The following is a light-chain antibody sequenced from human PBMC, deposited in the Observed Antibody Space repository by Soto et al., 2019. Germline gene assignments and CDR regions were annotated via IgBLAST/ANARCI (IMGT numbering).Light chain of an antibody. CDR1: QSVSGN. CDR2: GAS. V-gene: IGKV3-15*01. J-gene: IGKJ5*01. Sequence: EIVMTQSPATLSASLGERAALSCRASQSVSGNLAWYQQNPGQAPRLLIYGASTRATGIPARFSGSGFGTEFNLTISSLKSEDFAVYYCQKYNYRPSSFGQGTRLEIK. CDR3: QKYNYRPSS.